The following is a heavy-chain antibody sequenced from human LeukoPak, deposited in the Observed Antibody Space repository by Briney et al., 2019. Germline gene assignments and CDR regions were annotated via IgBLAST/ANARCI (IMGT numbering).Heavy chain of an antibody. Sequence: GGSLRLSCAASGFTFSSYWMSWVRQAPGKGLEWVANIKQDGSEKYYVDSVKGRFTISRDSAKNSLYLQMNSLRAEDTAVYYCARDPHYYYDSSGYWRYWGQGTLVTVSS. V-gene: IGHV3-7*01. CDR2: IKQDGSEK. D-gene: IGHD3-22*01. CDR3: ARDPHYYYDSSGYWRY. CDR1: GFTFSSYW. J-gene: IGHJ4*02.